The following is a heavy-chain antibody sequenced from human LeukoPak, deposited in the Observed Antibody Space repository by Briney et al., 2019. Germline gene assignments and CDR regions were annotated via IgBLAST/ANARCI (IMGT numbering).Heavy chain of an antibody. J-gene: IGHJ4*02. CDR1: GFTFSSYS. Sequence: PGGSLRLPCVASGFTFSSYSMNWVRQAPGKGLEWVSSISSSSSYIYYADSVKGRFTVSRDNAKNSLYLQMNSLRAEDTAVYYCARDGDYDLGSGYDYWGQGTLVTVSS. CDR2: ISSSSSYI. V-gene: IGHV3-21*01. D-gene: IGHD3-3*01. CDR3: ARDGDYDLGSGYDY.